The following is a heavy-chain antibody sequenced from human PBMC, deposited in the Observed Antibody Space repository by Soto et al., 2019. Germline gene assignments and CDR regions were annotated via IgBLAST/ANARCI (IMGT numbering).Heavy chain of an antibody. CDR3: ARARWAAAVSYYGMDV. J-gene: IGHJ6*02. D-gene: IGHD2-2*01. CDR2: IYYSGST. CDR1: GGSMSSYY. Sequence: EALSLTCTDSGGSMSSYYWSWIRQPPGKGLEWIGYIYYSGSTNYNPSLKSRVTISVDTSKNQFSLKLSSVTAADTAVYYCARARWAAAVSYYGMDVWGQGTTVTVSS. V-gene: IGHV4-59*01.